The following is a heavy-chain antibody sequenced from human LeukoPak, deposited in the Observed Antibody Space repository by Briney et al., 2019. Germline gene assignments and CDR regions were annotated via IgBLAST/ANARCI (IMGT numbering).Heavy chain of an antibody. CDR3: AREGAIQLWTGFDY. D-gene: IGHD5-18*01. J-gene: IGHJ4*02. Sequence: GGSLRLSCAPSGFSFDDYGMSWVRQAPGAGMEWVAGINWNGGNTVYADSVKGRFTIPRDNTKNSLYLQMNSLRAEDTALYYCAREGAIQLWTGFDYWGQGTLVTVSS. CDR1: GFSFDDYG. CDR2: INWNGGNT. V-gene: IGHV3-20*04.